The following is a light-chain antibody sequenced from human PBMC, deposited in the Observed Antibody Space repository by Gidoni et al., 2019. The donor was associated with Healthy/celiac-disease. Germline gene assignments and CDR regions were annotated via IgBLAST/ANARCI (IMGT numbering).Light chain of an antibody. Sequence: DIVLTQSPATLSLSPGERATLSCSASQSVSSYLAWYQQKPGQAPRLLIYDASNRATGIPARFRGSGSGTNFTLTISSLEPEDFAVYYCQQRRNWHPWTFGQGTKVEIK. V-gene: IGKV3-11*01. CDR1: QSVSSY. CDR2: DAS. J-gene: IGKJ1*01. CDR3: QQRRNWHPWT.